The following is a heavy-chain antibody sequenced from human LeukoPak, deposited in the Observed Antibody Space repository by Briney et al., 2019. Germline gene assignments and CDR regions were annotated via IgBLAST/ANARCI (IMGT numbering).Heavy chain of an antibody. CDR2: INPSGGST. CDR1: GYTFTSYY. CDR3: ARTGLISSRRSNWFDP. J-gene: IGHJ5*02. V-gene: IGHV1-46*01. Sequence: ASVKVSCKASGYTFTSYYMHWVRQAPGQGLEWMGIINPSGGSTSYAQKFQGRVTITRNTSISTAYMELSSLRSEDTAVYYCARTGLISSRRSNWFDPWGQGTLVTVSS. D-gene: IGHD6-13*01.